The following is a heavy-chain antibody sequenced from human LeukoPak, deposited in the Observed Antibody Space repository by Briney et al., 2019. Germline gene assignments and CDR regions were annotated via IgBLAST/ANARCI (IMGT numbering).Heavy chain of an antibody. CDR2: ISTSDGST. J-gene: IGHJ4*02. CDR3: TKFDY. V-gene: IGHV3-23*01. Sequence: GGSLRLSCGASGFTLENYAINWVRQAPGKGLEWVSAISTSDGSTFFADSVKGRFTISRDNSKNTLFLQMNSLRAEDTALYYCTKFDYWGQGALVTVSS. CDR1: GFTLENYA.